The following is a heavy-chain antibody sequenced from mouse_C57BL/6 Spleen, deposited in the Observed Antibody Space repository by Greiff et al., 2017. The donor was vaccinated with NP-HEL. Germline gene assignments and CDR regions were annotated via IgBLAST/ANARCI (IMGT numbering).Heavy chain of an antibody. Sequence: EVQLQQSGPELVKPGASVKMSCKASGYTFTDYNMHWVKQSHGKSLEWIGYINPNNGGTSYNQKFKGKATLTVNKSSSTAYMELRSLTSEDSAVYYCASPVVATGDAMDYWGQGTSVTVSS. J-gene: IGHJ4*01. V-gene: IGHV1-22*01. D-gene: IGHD1-1*01. CDR2: INPNNGGT. CDR3: ASPVVATGDAMDY. CDR1: GYTFTDYN.